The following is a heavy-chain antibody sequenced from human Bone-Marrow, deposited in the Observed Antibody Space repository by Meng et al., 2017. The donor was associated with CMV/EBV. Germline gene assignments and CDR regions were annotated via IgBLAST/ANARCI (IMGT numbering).Heavy chain of an antibody. CDR1: GGSISSSSYY. CDR2: IYYSGST. Sequence: SETLSITCTVSGGSISSSSYYWGWIRQPPGKGLEWIGSIYYSGSTYYNPSLKSRVTISVDTSKNQFSLKLSSVTAADTAVYYCARGRIVVVPAAIANWFDPWGQGTLVTVSS. D-gene: IGHD2-2*02. V-gene: IGHV4-39*07. J-gene: IGHJ5*02. CDR3: ARGRIVVVPAAIANWFDP.